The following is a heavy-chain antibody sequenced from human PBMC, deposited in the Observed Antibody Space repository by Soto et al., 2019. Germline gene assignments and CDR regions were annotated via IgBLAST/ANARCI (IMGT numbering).Heavy chain of an antibody. CDR2: IIPIFGTA. Sequence: ASVKVSCKASGGTFSSYAISWVRQAPGQGLEWMGGIIPIFGTANYAQKFQGRVTITADESTSTAYMELSRLRSDDTAVYYCAKGGGVTYFDILTGLRGWFDYWGQGTLVTVSS. CDR1: GGTFSSYA. D-gene: IGHD3-9*01. J-gene: IGHJ4*02. CDR3: AKGGGVTYFDILTGLRGWFDY. V-gene: IGHV1-69*13.